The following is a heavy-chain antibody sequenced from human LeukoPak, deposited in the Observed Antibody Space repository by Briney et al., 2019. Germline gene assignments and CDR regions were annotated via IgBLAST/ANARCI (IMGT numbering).Heavy chain of an antibody. CDR1: GFTFSSYA. V-gene: IGHV3-64*01. CDR2: ISSNGGST. J-gene: IGHJ4*02. CDR3: ARDLGKQQLAFDY. D-gene: IGHD6-13*01. Sequence: GGSLRLSCAASGFTFSSYAMHWVRQAPGKGLEYVSAISSNGGSTYYANSVKGRFTISRDNPKNTLYLQMGSLRAEDMAVYYCARDLGKQQLAFDYWGQGTLVTVSS.